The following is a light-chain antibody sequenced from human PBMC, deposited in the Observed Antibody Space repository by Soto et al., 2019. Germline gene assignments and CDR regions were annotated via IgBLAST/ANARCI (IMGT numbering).Light chain of an antibody. Sequence: QSVLTQPASVSGSPGQSITISCTGTHSDIGNYNYVSWYQYLPGKAPKLMIYDVGSRPSGVSSRFSGSKSGNTASLAISGLQDEEEDEYYSNSYREDHPRSYVLRTGTKVTVL. CDR1: HSDIGNYNY. J-gene: IGLJ1*01. V-gene: IGLV2-14*03. CDR3: NSYREDHPRSYV. CDR2: DVG.